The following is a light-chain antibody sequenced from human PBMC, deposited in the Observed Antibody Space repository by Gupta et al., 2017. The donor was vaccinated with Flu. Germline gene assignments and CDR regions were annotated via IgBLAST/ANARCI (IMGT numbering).Light chain of an antibody. CDR2: WAS. CDR3: QQYYDTPIT. J-gene: IGKJ4*01. CDR1: RDILYSSNNKNY. Sequence: DIVLTQSPDSLAVSLGGRATIKCKSSRDILYSSNNKNYLAGYQQKPGQPPRLLISWASTREPRVPDRFSGTGSWTDFTLTITSLQAEDVAIYYCQQYYDTPITFGGGTKVEIK. V-gene: IGKV4-1*01.